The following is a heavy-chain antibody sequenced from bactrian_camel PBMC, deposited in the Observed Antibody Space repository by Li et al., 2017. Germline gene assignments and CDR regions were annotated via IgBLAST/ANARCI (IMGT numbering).Heavy chain of an antibody. CDR1: GDTFNSHW. Sequence: DVQLVESGGGSVQAGGALRLSCAASGDTFNSHWMAWFRQVPGKEREGVAAIVVGRGGGTTIYADSVKGRFTISKDNANNTVNLMMNGLKPGDTAMYYCAANFGPYCSGPYLARRANFEGQGTQVTVS. D-gene: IGHD2*01. J-gene: IGHJ4*01. V-gene: IGHV3S40*01. CDR2: IVVGRGGGTT.